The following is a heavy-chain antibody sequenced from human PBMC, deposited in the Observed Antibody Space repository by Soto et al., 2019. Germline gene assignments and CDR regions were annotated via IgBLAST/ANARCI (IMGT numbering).Heavy chain of an antibody. J-gene: IGHJ4*02. CDR2: ISDTGAST. CDR1: GFTFKESA. V-gene: IGHV3-23*01. Sequence: EVRLLEAGGGLKQPGGSLRLPCAASGFTFKESAMNWVRQAPGKGLEGVASISDTGASTWYAESVRGRLSISRDNSKNTLYLQMNSLRGEDTAVYYCAKGRGSGWAWYFDNWGQGTLVTVSS. D-gene: IGHD6-19*01. CDR3: AKGRGSGWAWYFDN.